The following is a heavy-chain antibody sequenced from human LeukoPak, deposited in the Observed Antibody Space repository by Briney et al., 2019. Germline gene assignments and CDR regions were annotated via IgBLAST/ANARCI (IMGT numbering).Heavy chain of an antibody. D-gene: IGHD5-18*01. CDR1: GFTFSSYS. CDR3: AGAYYVGYSYGRNHYWYFDL. V-gene: IGHV3-21*01. Sequence: WGSLRLSCAASGFTFSSYSMNWVRQAPGKGLEWVSSISISSSYIYYADSVKGRFTISRDNAKNSLYLQMNSLRAEDTAVYYCAGAYYVGYSYGRNHYWYFDLWGRGTLVTVSS. J-gene: IGHJ2*01. CDR2: ISISSSYI.